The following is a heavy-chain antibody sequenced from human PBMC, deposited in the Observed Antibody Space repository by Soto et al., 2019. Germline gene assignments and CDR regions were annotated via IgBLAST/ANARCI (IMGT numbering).Heavy chain of an antibody. Sequence: GGSLRLSCAASGFTFSSYSMNWVRQAPGKGLEWVSYISSSSTIYYADSVKGRFTISRDNAKNSLYLQMNSQRAEDTAVYYCARYDSSGYYWPYYYYGMDVWGQGTTVTVSS. CDR2: ISSSSTI. D-gene: IGHD3-22*01. CDR1: GFTFSSYS. CDR3: ARYDSSGYYWPYYYYGMDV. J-gene: IGHJ6*02. V-gene: IGHV3-48*01.